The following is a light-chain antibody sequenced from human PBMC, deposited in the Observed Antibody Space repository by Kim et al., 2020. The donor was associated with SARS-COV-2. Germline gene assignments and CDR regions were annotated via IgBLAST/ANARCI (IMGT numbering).Light chain of an antibody. CDR3: QSYDSSKWV. Sequence: KTVTISCTRSSGSIASNYVQWYQQRPGSSPTTMIYEDNQRPSGVPDRFSGSIDSSSNSASLTISGLKTEDEADYYCQSYDSSKWVFGGGTKLTVL. V-gene: IGLV6-57*01. CDR2: EDN. CDR1: SGSIASNY. J-gene: IGLJ3*02.